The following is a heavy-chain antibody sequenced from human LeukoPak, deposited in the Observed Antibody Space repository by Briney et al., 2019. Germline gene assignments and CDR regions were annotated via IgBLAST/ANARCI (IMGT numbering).Heavy chain of an antibody. J-gene: IGHJ4*02. CDR3: ARAPGILVGPPYFDY. Sequence: PGGSLRLSCAASGFSLSNYAVNWVRQAPGKGLEWLSYISSSSSTIYYADSVKGRFTISRDNAKNSLYLQMNSLRAEDTALYYCARAPGILVGPPYFDYWGQGTLVTVSS. V-gene: IGHV3-48*01. CDR2: ISSSSSTI. CDR1: GFSLSNYA. D-gene: IGHD1-26*01.